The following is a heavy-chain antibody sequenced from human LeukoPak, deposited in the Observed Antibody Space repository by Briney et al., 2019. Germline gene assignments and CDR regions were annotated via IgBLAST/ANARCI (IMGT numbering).Heavy chain of an antibody. Sequence: GGSQRLSCAASEFTVSNSYMSWVRQAPGKGLEWVSIIFSGGDTFYTYSVKGRFTISRDNSKNTVYLYMDGLRAEDTAVYYCARLAAYNFDGGYFDYWGLGTLVTVSS. CDR3: ARLAAYNFDGGYFDY. J-gene: IGHJ4*02. CDR1: EFTVSNSY. V-gene: IGHV3-53*01. D-gene: IGHD1-1*01. CDR2: IFSGGDT.